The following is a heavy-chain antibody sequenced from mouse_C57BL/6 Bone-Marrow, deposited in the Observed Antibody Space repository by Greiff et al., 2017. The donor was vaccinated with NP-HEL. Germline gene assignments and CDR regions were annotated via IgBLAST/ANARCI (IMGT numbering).Heavy chain of an antibody. CDR3: TGYGSREAWFAY. CDR2: IRLKSDNYAT. Sequence: DVKLQESGGGLVQPGGSMKLSCVASGFTFSNYWMNWVRQSPEKGLEWVAQIRLKSDNYATHYAESVKGRFTISRDDSKSSVYLQMNNLRAEDTGIYYCTGYGSREAWFAYWGQGTLVTVSA. V-gene: IGHV6-3*01. D-gene: IGHD1-1*01. J-gene: IGHJ3*01. CDR1: GFTFSNYW.